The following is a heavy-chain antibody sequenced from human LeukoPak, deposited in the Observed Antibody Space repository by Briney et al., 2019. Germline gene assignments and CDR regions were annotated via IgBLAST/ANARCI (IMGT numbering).Heavy chain of an antibody. CDR3: ARDVGASAPDAFDI. CDR2: ISSSSNYI. D-gene: IGHD1-26*01. V-gene: IGHV3-21*01. CDR1: GFTFSTYN. Sequence: PGGSLRLSCAASGFTFSTYNMNWVRQAPGKGLEWVSSISSSSNYIYYADSVKGRFTISRDNAKNSLYLQMNSLRAEDTYVYYCARDVGASAPDAFDIWGQGTMVTVSS. J-gene: IGHJ3*02.